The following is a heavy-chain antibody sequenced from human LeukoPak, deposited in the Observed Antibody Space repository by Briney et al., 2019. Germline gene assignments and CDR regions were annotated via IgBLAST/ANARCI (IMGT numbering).Heavy chain of an antibody. Sequence: GGSLRLSCAASGFTFSSYGMHWVRQAPGKGMEWVAVIWYDGSNKYYADSVKGRVTISRDNSKNTLYLQLNSLRAEDTAVYYCARDFSITMIVGRAFDIWGQGTMVTVSS. CDR2: IWYDGSNK. D-gene: IGHD3-22*01. CDR3: ARDFSITMIVGRAFDI. V-gene: IGHV3-33*01. J-gene: IGHJ3*02. CDR1: GFTFSSYG.